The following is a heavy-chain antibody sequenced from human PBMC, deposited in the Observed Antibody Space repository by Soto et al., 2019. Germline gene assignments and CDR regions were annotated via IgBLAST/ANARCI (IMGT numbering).Heavy chain of an antibody. D-gene: IGHD6-6*01. Sequence: PSETLSLTCTVSGGSISSYYWSWIRQPPGKGLEXXGXIYXXXXXNXXPSLKSRVTISVDTSKNQFSLKLSSVTAADTAVYYCARVSSSWYFDYWGQGTLVTASS. CDR2: IYXXXXX. CDR3: ARVSSSWYFDY. V-gene: IGHV4-59*12. J-gene: IGHJ4*02. CDR1: GGSISSYY.